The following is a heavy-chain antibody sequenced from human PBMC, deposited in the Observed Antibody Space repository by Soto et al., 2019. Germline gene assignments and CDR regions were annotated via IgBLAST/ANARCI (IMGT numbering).Heavy chain of an antibody. V-gene: IGHV3-74*01. CDR3: VRGINIVRADENWFDP. CDR2: INSDGSST. CDR1: GFTFSSYW. Sequence: EVQLVESGGGLVQPGGSLRLSCAASGFTFSSYWMHWVRQAPGKGLVWVSRINSDGSSTSYADSVKGRFTISRDNAKNTVYLQMNSLTAEDTAVYYCVRGINIVRADENWFDPWVQGTLVTVSS. J-gene: IGHJ5*02. D-gene: IGHD3-10*01.